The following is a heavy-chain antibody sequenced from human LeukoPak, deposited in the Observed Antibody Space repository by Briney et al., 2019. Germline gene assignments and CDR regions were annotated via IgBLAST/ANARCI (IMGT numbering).Heavy chain of an antibody. V-gene: IGHV1-69*04. CDR1: GYTFTGYY. J-gene: IGHJ4*02. CDR3: ARDSDSSSWYYAN. CDR2: IIPILGIA. D-gene: IGHD6-13*01. Sequence: GASVKVSCKASGYTFTGYYIHWVRQAPGQGLEWMGRIIPILGIANYAQKFQGRVTITADKSTSTAYMELSSLRSEDTAVYYCARDSDSSSWYYANWGQGTLVTVSS.